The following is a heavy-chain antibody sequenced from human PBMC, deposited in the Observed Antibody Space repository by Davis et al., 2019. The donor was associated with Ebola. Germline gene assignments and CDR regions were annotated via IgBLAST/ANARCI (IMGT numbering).Heavy chain of an antibody. Sequence: SETLSLTCTVPGGSISSYYWSWIRQPPGKGLEWIGYIYYSGSTNYNPSLKSRVTISVDTSKNQFSLKLSSVTAADTAVYYCARVIAAAGLDYWGQGTLVTVSS. CDR1: GGSISSYY. V-gene: IGHV4-59*01. CDR2: IYYSGST. J-gene: IGHJ4*02. D-gene: IGHD6-13*01. CDR3: ARVIAAAGLDY.